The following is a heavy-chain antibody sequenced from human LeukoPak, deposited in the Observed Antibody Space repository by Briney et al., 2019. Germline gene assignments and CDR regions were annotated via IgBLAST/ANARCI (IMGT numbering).Heavy chain of an antibody. D-gene: IGHD3-22*01. CDR1: GYTFTGYY. J-gene: IGHJ3*02. Sequence: ASVKVSCKTSGYTFTGYYIHWVRQAPGQGLEWMGWINPNSGDTNYAQKVQGRVRMTGDTSISTAYMELSRLRSDDTAVYYCARTLVVINDAFDIWGQGTMVTVSS. CDR3: ARTLVVINDAFDI. CDR2: INPNSGDT. V-gene: IGHV1-2*02.